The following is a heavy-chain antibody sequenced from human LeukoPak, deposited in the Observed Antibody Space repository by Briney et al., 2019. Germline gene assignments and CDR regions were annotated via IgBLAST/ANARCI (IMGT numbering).Heavy chain of an antibody. CDR3: ARDTDTVTTILDY. V-gene: IGHV3-74*01. CDR1: GFTFSSYW. Sequence: PGRSLGLSCAASGFTFSSYWMHWVRQAPGKGLVWVSRINSDGSSTSYADSVKGRFTISRDNAKNTLYLQMNSLRAEDTAVYYCARDTDTVTTILDYWGQGTLVTVSS. D-gene: IGHD4-17*01. CDR2: INSDGSST. J-gene: IGHJ4*02.